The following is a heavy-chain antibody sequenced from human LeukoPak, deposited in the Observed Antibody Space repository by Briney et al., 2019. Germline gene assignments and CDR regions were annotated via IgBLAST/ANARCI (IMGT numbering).Heavy chain of an antibody. D-gene: IGHD4-17*01. V-gene: IGHV3-23*01. CDR1: GFTFSSFA. J-gene: IGHJ4*02. CDR3: AKDLPDYGDYIEGY. Sequence: GGSLRLSCAASGFTFSSFAMSWVRQAPGKGLEWVSSISGSGGSTNYADSVKGRFTLSRDNSKNTLYLQMNSLRAEDTAVYYCAKDLPDYGDYIEGYWGQGTLVTVSS. CDR2: ISGSGGST.